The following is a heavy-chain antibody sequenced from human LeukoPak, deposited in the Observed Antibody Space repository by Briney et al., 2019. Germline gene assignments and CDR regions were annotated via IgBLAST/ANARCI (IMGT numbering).Heavy chain of an antibody. D-gene: IGHD6-13*01. J-gene: IGHJ4*02. CDR3: AKEHSSSYFDY. Sequence: SGRSLRPSCAASGFTFADYAMHWVRQAPGKGLEWVSGISWNSGSIGYADSVKGRFTISRDNAKNSLYLQMNSLRAEDTALYCCAKEHSSSYFDYWGQGTQVTVSS. CDR2: ISWNSGSI. V-gene: IGHV3-9*01. CDR1: GFTFADYA.